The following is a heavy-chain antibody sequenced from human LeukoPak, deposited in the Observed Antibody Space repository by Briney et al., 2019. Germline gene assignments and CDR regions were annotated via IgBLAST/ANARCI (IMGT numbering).Heavy chain of an antibody. D-gene: IGHD5-12*01. V-gene: IGHV3-23*01. CDR2: ISPSGDST. CDR3: AKERGYREYDLDY. J-gene: IGHJ4*02. Sequence: GGSLRLSCAAPRFIFSNYGMNWVRQAPGKGLEWVSAISPSGDSTAYSDSVKGRFTISRDNPKNTLYLQMNSLRAEDTALYYCAKERGYREYDLDYWGQGTLVTVSS. CDR1: RFIFSNYG.